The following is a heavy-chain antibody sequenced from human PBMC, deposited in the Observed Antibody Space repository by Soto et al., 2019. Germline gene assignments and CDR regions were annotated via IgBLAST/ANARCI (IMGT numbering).Heavy chain of an antibody. D-gene: IGHD6-13*01. CDR2: INHSGST. V-gene: IGHV4-34*01. Sequence: SETLSLTCAVYGGSFSGYYWSWIRQPPGKGLEWIGEINHSGSTNYNPSLKRRVTISVDTSKNQFSLKLSSVTAADTAVYYCARGRVVAAKIRGYYGMDVWGQGTTVTVSS. J-gene: IGHJ6*02. CDR1: GGSFSGYY. CDR3: ARGRVVAAKIRGYYGMDV.